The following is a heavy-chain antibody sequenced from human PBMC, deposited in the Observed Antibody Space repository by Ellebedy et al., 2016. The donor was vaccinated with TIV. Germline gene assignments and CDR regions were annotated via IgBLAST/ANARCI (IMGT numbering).Heavy chain of an antibody. D-gene: IGHD4-17*01. J-gene: IGHJ6*02. Sequence: SVKVSXXASGGTFSSYAISWVRQAPGQGLEWMGGIIPIFGTANYAQKFQGRVTITADESTSTAYMELSSLRSEDTAVYYCANTAYGDFTYGMDVWGQGTTVTVSS. V-gene: IGHV1-69*13. CDR3: ANTAYGDFTYGMDV. CDR1: GGTFSSYA. CDR2: IIPIFGTA.